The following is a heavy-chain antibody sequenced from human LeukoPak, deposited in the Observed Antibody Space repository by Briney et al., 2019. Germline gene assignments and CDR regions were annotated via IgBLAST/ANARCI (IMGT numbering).Heavy chain of an antibody. V-gene: IGHV4-34*01. Sequence: SETLSLTCAVYGGSFSDYSWNWIRQPPGKGLEWIGEINHSGSTNYNPSLKSRVTISVDTSKNQFSLKLTSVTAADTAVYYCARGVNSGYFDYCGQGTLVTVSS. J-gene: IGHJ4*02. CDR1: GGSFSDYS. CDR2: INHSGST. D-gene: IGHD1-26*01. CDR3: ARGVNSGYFDY.